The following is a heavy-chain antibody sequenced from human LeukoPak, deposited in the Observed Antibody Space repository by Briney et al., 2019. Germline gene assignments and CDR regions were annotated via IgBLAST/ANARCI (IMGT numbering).Heavy chain of an antibody. D-gene: IGHD1-1*01. V-gene: IGHV3-23*01. CDR2: ISGNADST. J-gene: IGHJ4*02. CDR3: ARDVWYNWIGGDY. CDR1: GFTFSNYA. Sequence: GGSLRLSCAASGFTFSNYAMSWVRQAPGKGLEWVSSISGNADSTYHADSVKGRFTISRDNSKNTLYLQLNCLRAEDTAVYYCARDVWYNWIGGDYWGQGTLVTVSS.